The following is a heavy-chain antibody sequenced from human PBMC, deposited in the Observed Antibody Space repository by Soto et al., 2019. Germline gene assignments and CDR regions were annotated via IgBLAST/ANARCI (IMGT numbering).Heavy chain of an antibody. J-gene: IGHJ4*02. Sequence: GGSLRLSCVASGCIVSSNQRSWVRQAPGKGLEWVSVIYSGHTTYYADSVEGRFTISRDDSKNTLYLQMNSLRVEDTAVYYCVRGPSDHKLRLVEWPYGDYWGQGALVTSPQ. V-gene: IGHV3-53*01. CDR3: VRGPSDHKLRLVEWPYGDY. CDR1: GCIVSSNQ. D-gene: IGHD3-3*01. CDR2: IYSGHTT.